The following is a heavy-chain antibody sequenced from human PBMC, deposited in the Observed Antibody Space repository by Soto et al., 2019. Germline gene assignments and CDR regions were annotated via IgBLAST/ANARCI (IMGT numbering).Heavy chain of an antibody. CDR2: ISYDGSNK. CDR3: AKALWSGATGGYFDY. J-gene: IGHJ4*02. V-gene: IGHV3-30*18. D-gene: IGHD1-26*01. Sequence: QVQLVESGGGVVQPVRSLRLSCAASGFTFSSYGMHWVRQAPGKGLEWLAVISYDGSNKYYADSVKGRFTISRDNSKNTLYLQMNSLRAEDTAVYYCAKALWSGATGGYFDYWGQGTLVTVSS. CDR1: GFTFSSYG.